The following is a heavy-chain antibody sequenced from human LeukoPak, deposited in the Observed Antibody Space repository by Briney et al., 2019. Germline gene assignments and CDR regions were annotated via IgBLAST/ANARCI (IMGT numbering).Heavy chain of an antibody. CDR1: GGSISSGSYY. CDR2: IYTSGST. J-gene: IGHJ4*02. V-gene: IGHV4-61*02. Sequence: SETLSLTCTVSGGSISSGSYYWSWIRQPAGKGLEWIGRIYTSGSTNYNPSLKSRVTISVDTSKNQFSLKLSSVTAADTAVYYCARDLFIWAQVVTGNSHDYWGQETLVTVSS. CDR3: ARDLFIWAQVVTGNSHDY. D-gene: IGHD2-21*02.